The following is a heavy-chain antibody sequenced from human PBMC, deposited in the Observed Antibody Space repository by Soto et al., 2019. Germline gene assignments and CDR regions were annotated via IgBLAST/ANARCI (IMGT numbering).Heavy chain of an antibody. CDR3: ARDLCYYDSSGDPERGCGMDV. Sequence: HPGGSLRLSCAASGFTFSSYAMHWVRQAPGKGLEWVAVISYDGSNKYYADSVKGRFTISRDNSKNTLYLQMNSLRAEDTAVYYCARDLCYYDSSGDPERGCGMDVWGQGTTVTVSS. D-gene: IGHD3-22*01. V-gene: IGHV3-30-3*01. CDR1: GFTFSSYA. CDR2: ISYDGSNK. J-gene: IGHJ6*02.